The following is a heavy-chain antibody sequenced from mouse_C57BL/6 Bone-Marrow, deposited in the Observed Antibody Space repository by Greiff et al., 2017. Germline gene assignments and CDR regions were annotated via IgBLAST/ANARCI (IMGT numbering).Heavy chain of an antibody. CDR2: IDAENGDT. CDR1: GFNIKDDY. Sequence: VQLQQSGAELVRPGASVKLSCTASGFNIKDDYMHWVKQRPEQGLEWIGWIDAENGDTEYASKFQGKATITADTSSNTAYLQLSSLTSEDTAVYYCTPYYSEAYWGQVTLVTVSA. CDR3: TPYYSEAY. J-gene: IGHJ3*01. D-gene: IGHD2-12*01. V-gene: IGHV14-4*01.